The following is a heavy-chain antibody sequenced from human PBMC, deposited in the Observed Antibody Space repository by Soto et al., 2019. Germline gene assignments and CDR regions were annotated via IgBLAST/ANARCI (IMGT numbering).Heavy chain of an antibody. J-gene: IGHJ4*02. Sequence: SETLSLTCTVSGGSISSSSYYWGWIRQPPGKGLEWIGSIYYSGSTYYNPSLKSRVIISVDTSKNQFSLKLSSVTAADTAVYYCAWTYYDYIWGSYRYPHFDYWGQGTLVTVSS. CDR2: IYYSGST. V-gene: IGHV4-39*01. D-gene: IGHD3-16*02. CDR1: GGSISSSSYY. CDR3: AWTYYDYIWGSYRYPHFDY.